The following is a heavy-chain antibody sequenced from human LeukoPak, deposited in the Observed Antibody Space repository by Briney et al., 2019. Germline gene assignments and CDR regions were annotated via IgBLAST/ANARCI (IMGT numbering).Heavy chain of an antibody. V-gene: IGHV4-4*07. Sequence: SETLSLTCTVSGGSINNYYWIWIRQPAGKGLEWIGRIYSSGSTNYNPSLKSRVAMSIGTSRNHFSLKLTSVTAADTAIYYCARSFDTHAFDIWGQGTVVTVSS. CDR3: ARSFDTHAFDI. CDR1: GGSINNYY. CDR2: IYSSGST. J-gene: IGHJ3*02.